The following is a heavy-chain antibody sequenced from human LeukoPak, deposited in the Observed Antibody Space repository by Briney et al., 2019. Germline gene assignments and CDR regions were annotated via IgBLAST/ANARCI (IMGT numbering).Heavy chain of an antibody. D-gene: IGHD3-16*02. J-gene: IGHJ6*02. CDR3: AREARSRSGMDV. CDR2: IYSGGST. Sequence: PGGSLRLSCAASGFTVSSNYMSWVRQAPGKELEWVSVIYSGGSTYYADSVKGRFTISRDNSKNTLYLQMNSLRAEDTAVYYCAREARSRSGMDVWGQGTTVTVSS. CDR1: GFTVSSNY. V-gene: IGHV3-66*01.